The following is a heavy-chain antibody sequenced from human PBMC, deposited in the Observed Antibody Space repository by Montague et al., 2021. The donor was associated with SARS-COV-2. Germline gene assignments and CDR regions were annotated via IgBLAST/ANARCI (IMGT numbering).Heavy chain of an antibody. Sequence: CAISGDSVSSNSATWNWVRQSPSRGLEWLGRTYYRSKWYNDYAVSVRGRVTINPDTSKNQFSLNLSSVTAADTVVYYCARNLVVHYWYGMDVWGQGTTVTVSS. V-gene: IGHV6-1*01. D-gene: IGHD2-15*01. CDR3: ARNLVVHYWYGMDV. CDR1: GDSVSSNSAT. J-gene: IGHJ6*02. CDR2: TYYRSKWYN.